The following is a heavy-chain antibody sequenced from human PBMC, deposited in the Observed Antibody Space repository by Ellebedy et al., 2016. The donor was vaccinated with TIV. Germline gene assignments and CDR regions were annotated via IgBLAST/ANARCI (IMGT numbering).Heavy chain of an antibody. CDR1: GYIFTNYD. D-gene: IGHD2-21*02. V-gene: IGHV1-3*01. J-gene: IGHJ4*02. Sequence: AASVKVSCKASGYIFTNYDVHWVRQAPGQRLEWMGWINAGNGNTKHSQKFQGRVTFTRATSASTAYMELSSLRSEDTAVYYCARSVTAIDYWGQGTLVTVSS. CDR2: INAGNGNT. CDR3: ARSVTAIDY.